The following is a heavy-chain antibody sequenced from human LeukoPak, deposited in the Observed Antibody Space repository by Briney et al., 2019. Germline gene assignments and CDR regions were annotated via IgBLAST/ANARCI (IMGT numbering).Heavy chain of an antibody. CDR3: ARGLYCSSTSCLGGYYFDY. D-gene: IGHD2-2*01. J-gene: IGHJ4*02. Sequence: SETLSLTCAVYGGSFSGYYWSWIRQPPRKGLEWIGEINHSRSTNYNPSLKSRVTISVDTSKNQFSLKLSSVTAADTAVYYCARGLYCSSTSCLGGYYFDYWGQGTLVTVSS. CDR1: GGSFSGYY. CDR2: INHSRST. V-gene: IGHV4-34*01.